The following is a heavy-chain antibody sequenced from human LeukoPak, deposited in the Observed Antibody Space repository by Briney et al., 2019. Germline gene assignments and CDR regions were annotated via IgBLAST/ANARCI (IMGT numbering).Heavy chain of an antibody. CDR3: ARTFSESYYYYGMDD. V-gene: IGHV4-59*08. Sequence: PSETLSLTCSVSGGSISGYYWTCIRQPPGKGLEWIGYIYYTGSTNYNPSLKSRVTISVDTSKNQFSLKLSSVTAADTAVYYCARTFSESYYYYGMDDWGQGTTVTVSS. CDR1: GGSISGYY. CDR2: IYYTGST. D-gene: IGHD1-26*01. J-gene: IGHJ6*02.